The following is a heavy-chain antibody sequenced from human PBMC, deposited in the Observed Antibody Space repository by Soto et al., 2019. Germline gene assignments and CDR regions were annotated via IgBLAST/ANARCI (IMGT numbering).Heavy chain of an antibody. CDR3: ARGHYGDYDYFDY. D-gene: IGHD4-17*01. CDR2: IWYDGSNK. CDR1: GFTFSSYG. J-gene: IGHJ4*02. V-gene: IGHV3-33*01. Sequence: QVQLVESGGGVVQPGRSLRLSCAASGFTFSSYGMHWVRQAPGKGLEWVAVIWYDGSNKYYADSLKGRFTISRDNSKNTLYLQMNSLRAEDTAVYYCARGHYGDYDYFDYWGQGTLVTVSS.